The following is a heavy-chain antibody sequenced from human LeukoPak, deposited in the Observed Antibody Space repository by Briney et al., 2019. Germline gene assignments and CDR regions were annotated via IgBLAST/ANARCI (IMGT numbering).Heavy chain of an antibody. V-gene: IGHV3-23*01. D-gene: IGHD6-19*01. CDR3: AKGQASHKPSDPIAVAENDY. CDR2: ISGSGGST. Sequence: GGSLRLSCAASGFTFSSYAMSWVRQAPGKGLEWVSAISGSGGSTYYADSVKGRFTISRDNSKNTLYLQMNSLRAEDTAVYYCAKGQASHKPSDPIAVAENDYWGQGTLVTVSS. J-gene: IGHJ4*02. CDR1: GFTFSSYA.